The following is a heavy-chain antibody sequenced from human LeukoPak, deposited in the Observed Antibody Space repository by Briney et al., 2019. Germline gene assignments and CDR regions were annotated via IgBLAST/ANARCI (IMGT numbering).Heavy chain of an antibody. Sequence: PSETLSLTCTVSGGSISSYYWSWIRQPPGKGLEWIGYIYYSGSTNYNPSLKSRVTIPVDTSKNQFSLKLSSVTAADTAVYYCARRSQDYGDYFFDYWGQGTLVTVSS. CDR1: GGSISSYY. J-gene: IGHJ4*02. D-gene: IGHD4-17*01. CDR3: ARRSQDYGDYFFDY. CDR2: IYYSGST. V-gene: IGHV4-59*08.